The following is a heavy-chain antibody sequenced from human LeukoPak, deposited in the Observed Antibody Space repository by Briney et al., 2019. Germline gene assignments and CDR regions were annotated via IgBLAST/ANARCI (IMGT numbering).Heavy chain of an antibody. J-gene: IGHJ4*02. V-gene: IGHV1-8*01. CDR2: MNPNSGNT. D-gene: IGHD3-3*01. Sequence: ASVKVFCKASGYTFTSYDINWVRQATGQGLEWMGWMNPNSGNTGYAQKFQGRVTITRNTSISTAYMELSSLRSEDTAVYYCVRGRALYDFWSGYYSYWGQGTLVTVSS. CDR3: VRGRALYDFWSGYYSY. CDR1: GYTFTSYD.